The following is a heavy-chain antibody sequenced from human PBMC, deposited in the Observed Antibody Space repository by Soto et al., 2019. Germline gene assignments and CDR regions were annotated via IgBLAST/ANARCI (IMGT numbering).Heavy chain of an antibody. Sequence: GGSLRLSCAASGFTFSSYAMSWVRQAPGKGLEWVSGISSSGGGTYYADSVKGRFTISRDNSKNTLYLQMNSLRAEDTAVYYCAKDRARSYNWGQGTLVTVSS. CDR2: ISSSGGGT. V-gene: IGHV3-23*01. CDR3: AKDRARSYN. J-gene: IGHJ4*02. D-gene: IGHD1-20*01. CDR1: GFTFSSYA.